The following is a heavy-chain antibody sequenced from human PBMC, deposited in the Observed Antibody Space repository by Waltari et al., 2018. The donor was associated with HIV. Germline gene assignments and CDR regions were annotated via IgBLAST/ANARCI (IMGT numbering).Heavy chain of an antibody. V-gene: IGHV4-38-2*02. CDR3: ARDRGIAVAGATNFDY. Sequence: QVQLQESGPGLVKPSETLSLTCTVSGYSISSGYYWGWIRQPPGKGLEWIGSIYHSGSTYYNPSLKSRVTISVDTSKNQFSLKLSSVTAADTAVYYCARDRGIAVAGATNFDYWGQGTLVTVSS. J-gene: IGHJ4*02. CDR1: GYSISSGYY. D-gene: IGHD6-19*01. CDR2: IYHSGST.